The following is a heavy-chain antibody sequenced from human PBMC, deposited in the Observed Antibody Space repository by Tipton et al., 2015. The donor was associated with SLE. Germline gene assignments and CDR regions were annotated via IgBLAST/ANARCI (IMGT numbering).Heavy chain of an antibody. CDR1: GFTFSSYA. CDR2: IRYDGSNK. V-gene: IGHV3-30*02. CDR3: AKDRYDGNHFDY. Sequence: SLRLSCAASGFTFSSYAMHWVRQAPGKGLEWVAFIRYDGSNKYYADSVKGRFTISRDNSKNTLYLQMNSLRAEDTAVYYCAKDRYDGNHFDYWGQGTLVTVSS. J-gene: IGHJ4*02. D-gene: IGHD4-23*01.